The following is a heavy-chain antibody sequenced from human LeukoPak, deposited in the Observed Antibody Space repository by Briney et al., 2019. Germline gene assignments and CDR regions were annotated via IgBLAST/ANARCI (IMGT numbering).Heavy chain of an antibody. CDR2: ISYDGSNK. CDR3: ARDSGMVRGVISYYFDY. J-gene: IGHJ4*02. D-gene: IGHD3-10*01. CDR1: VFTFSGYA. Sequence: GGSLRLSCGASVFTFSGYAMHWVRQAPGKGLERVAVISYDGSNKYYADSVKGRFTIYRDNSKNTLYLQMNSLRAEDTAVYYCARDSGMVRGVISYYFDYWGQGTLVTVSS. V-gene: IGHV3-30*01.